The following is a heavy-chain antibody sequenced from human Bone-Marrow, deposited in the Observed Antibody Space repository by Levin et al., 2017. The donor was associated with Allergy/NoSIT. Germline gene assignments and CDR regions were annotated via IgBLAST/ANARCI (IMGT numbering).Heavy chain of an antibody. V-gene: IGHV3-23*01. Sequence: GESLKISCVASGFTLSNYAMSWIRQAPGKGREWVSTIMPGEGIAYYRDSVRGRFAVSRDNSKNTLSMEMNSLRAEDTAMYYCTTQNFDFWGQGTLVTVSS. J-gene: IGHJ4*02. CDR2: IMPGEGIA. CDR3: TTQNFDF. CDR1: GFTLSNYA.